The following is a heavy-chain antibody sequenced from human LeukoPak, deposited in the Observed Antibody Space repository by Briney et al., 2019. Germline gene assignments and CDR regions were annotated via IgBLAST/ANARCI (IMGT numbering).Heavy chain of an antibody. CDR2: INHSGST. Sequence: PSETLSLTCAVYGGSFSGYYWSWIRQPPGKGLEWIGEINHSGSTNYNPSLKSRVTISVGTSKDQFSLKLSSVTAADTAVYYCARKRITMVRGVPLPNWFDPWGQGTLVTVSS. J-gene: IGHJ5*02. CDR1: GGSFSGYY. D-gene: IGHD3-10*01. CDR3: ARKRITMVRGVPLPNWFDP. V-gene: IGHV4-34*01.